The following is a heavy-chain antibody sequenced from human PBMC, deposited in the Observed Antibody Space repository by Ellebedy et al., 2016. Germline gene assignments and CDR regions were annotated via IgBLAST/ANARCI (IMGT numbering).Heavy chain of an antibody. J-gene: IGHJ6*02. CDR2: MNPNSGNT. D-gene: IGHD2-8*01. CDR3: ATTEEAVSYYYYGMDV. Sequence: ASVKVSCKASGYTFTSYEINWVRQATGQGLEWMGWMNPNSGNTGYAQKFQGRVTMTRNNSISKAYMELSSLRSDDTAVYYCATTEEAVSYYYYGMDVWGQGTTVTVSS. CDR1: GYTFTSYE. V-gene: IGHV1-8*01.